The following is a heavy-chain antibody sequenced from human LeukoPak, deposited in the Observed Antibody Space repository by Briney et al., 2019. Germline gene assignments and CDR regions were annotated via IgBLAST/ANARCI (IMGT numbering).Heavy chain of an antibody. J-gene: IGHJ4*02. CDR2: IYSGGST. V-gene: IGHV3-53*01. D-gene: IGHD3-10*01. CDR3: ARGLSMVRGACFDY. CDR1: GFTVSSNY. Sequence: PGGSLRLSCAASGFTVSSNYMSWVRQAPGKGLEWVSVIYSGGSTYYADSVKGRFTISRDSSKNTLYLQMNSLRAEDTAVYYCARGLSMVRGACFDYWGQGTLVTVSS.